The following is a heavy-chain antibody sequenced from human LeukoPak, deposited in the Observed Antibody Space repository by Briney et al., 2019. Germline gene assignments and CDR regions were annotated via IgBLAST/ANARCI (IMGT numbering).Heavy chain of an antibody. Sequence: SETLSLTCTVSGASISSYYWSWIRQPAGKGLEWIGRIFTSGSSNYNPSLKSRATMSVDTSKNQFSLKLSSVTAADTAVYYCARGPPADTVTSYFDYWGQGTLVTVSS. CDR2: IFTSGSS. CDR1: GASISSYY. J-gene: IGHJ4*02. D-gene: IGHD4-11*01. V-gene: IGHV4-4*07. CDR3: ARGPPADTVTSYFDY.